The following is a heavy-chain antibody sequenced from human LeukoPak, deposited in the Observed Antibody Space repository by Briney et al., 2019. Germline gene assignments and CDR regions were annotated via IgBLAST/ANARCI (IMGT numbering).Heavy chain of an antibody. Sequence: SETLSLTCTVSGGSISSYYWSWIRQPPGKGLEWIGYIYYSGSTNYNPSLKSRVTISVDTSKNQFSLKLSSVTAADTAVYYCARHALDDMVVTATYYYGMDVWGQGTTVTVSS. CDR3: ARHALDDMVVTATYYYGMDV. V-gene: IGHV4-59*08. CDR2: IYYSGST. D-gene: IGHD2-21*02. CDR1: GGSISSYY. J-gene: IGHJ6*02.